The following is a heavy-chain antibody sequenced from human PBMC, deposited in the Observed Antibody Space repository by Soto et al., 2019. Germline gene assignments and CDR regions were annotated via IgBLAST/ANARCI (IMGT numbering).Heavy chain of an antibody. J-gene: IGHJ4*02. CDR3: TKGSSGYYYPHLDY. CDR2: ISGSGGST. Sequence: GGSLGLSCAASGFSVSSYAMSWVRQAPGKGLEWVSAISGSGGSTYYADSVKGRFTISRDSSKNTLYLQMNSLRAEDTALYYCTKGSSGYYYPHLDYWGQGTLVTVSS. D-gene: IGHD3-22*01. V-gene: IGHV3-23*01. CDR1: GFSVSSYA.